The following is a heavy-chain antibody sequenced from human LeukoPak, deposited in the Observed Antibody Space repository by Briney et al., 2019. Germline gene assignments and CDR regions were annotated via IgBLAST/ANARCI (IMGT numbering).Heavy chain of an antibody. J-gene: IGHJ4*02. CDR3: ARSKSSSSPNFDY. D-gene: IGHD6-6*01. CDR1: GFTFSSYA. CDR2: ISYDGGNK. Sequence: GGSLRLSCAASGFTFSSYAMHWVRQAPGKGLEWVAIISYDGGNKYYADSVKGRFTISRDNSKSTLYLQMNSLRAEDTAVYYCARSKSSSSPNFDYWGQGTLVTVSS. V-gene: IGHV3-30-3*01.